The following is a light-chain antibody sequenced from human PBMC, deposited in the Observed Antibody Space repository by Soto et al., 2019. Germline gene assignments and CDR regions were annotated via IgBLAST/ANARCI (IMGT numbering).Light chain of an antibody. CDR3: CSYAGSSTYV. CDR1: SKYSGSYNL. J-gene: IGLJ1*01. Sequence: QALLTQPSPLSWAPGQAITISRPGNSKYSGSYNLVSWYQQHPGKAPKLMIYEDSKRPSGVSNRFSGSKSGNTASLTISGLQAEDDADYYCCSYAGSSTYVFGTGTKVTV. V-gene: IGLV2-23*01. CDR2: EDS.